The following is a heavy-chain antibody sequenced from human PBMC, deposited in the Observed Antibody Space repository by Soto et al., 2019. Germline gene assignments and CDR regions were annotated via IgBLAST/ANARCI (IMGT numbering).Heavy chain of an antibody. CDR2: IYCSGST. D-gene: IGHD6-19*01. Sequence: SETLSLTCTVSGGSISSGGYYWSWIRQHPGKGLEWIGNIYCSGSTYYNPSLKSRVTISADTSKNQFSLKLSSVTAADTAVYYCARGSLLPDIAVADAFDYWGQGTLVTVSP. J-gene: IGHJ4*02. CDR3: ARGSLLPDIAVADAFDY. V-gene: IGHV4-31*03. CDR1: GGSISSGGYY.